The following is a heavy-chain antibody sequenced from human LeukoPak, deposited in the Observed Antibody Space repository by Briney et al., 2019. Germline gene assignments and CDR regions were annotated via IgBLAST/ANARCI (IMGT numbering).Heavy chain of an antibody. V-gene: IGHV3-74*01. J-gene: IGHJ4*02. Sequence: GGSLRLSCAASGFTFSSYSMNWVRQAPGKGLGWVSRINSDGSSTSYADSVKGRFTISRDNAKNTLYLQMNSLRAEDTAVYYCAKDLTMVRGVKYYFDYWGQGTLVTVSS. CDR3: AKDLTMVRGVKYYFDY. CDR2: INSDGSST. CDR1: GFTFSSYS. D-gene: IGHD3-10*01.